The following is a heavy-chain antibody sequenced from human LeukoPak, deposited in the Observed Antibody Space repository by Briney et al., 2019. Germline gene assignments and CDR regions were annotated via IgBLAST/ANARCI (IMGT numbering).Heavy chain of an antibody. V-gene: IGHV3-21*01. CDR1: GFTFNTYA. Sequence: PGGSLRLSCAASGFTFNTYAMAWVRQAPGKGLEWASSISSSGNHIYYADSVKGRFTISRDNAKNSLYLQMNSLRAEDTAVYYCARHTGPYYSSGSYGLDVWGQGTTVIVPS. J-gene: IGHJ6*02. CDR3: ARHTGPYYSSGSYGLDV. D-gene: IGHD3-10*01. CDR2: ISSSGNHI.